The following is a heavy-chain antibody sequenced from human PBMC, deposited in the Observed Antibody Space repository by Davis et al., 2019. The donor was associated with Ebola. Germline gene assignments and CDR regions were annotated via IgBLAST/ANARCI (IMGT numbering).Heavy chain of an antibody. CDR1: GFTFSSYS. CDR2: ITSSSSYI. CDR3: ARGGVAYSDLDY. V-gene: IGHV3-21*01. Sequence: GGSLRLSCAASGFTFSSYSMNWVRQAPGKGLEWVSFITSSSSYIYYADSVKGRFTISRDNAKNSLYLQMSSLRAEDTAVYYCARGGVAYSDLDYWGQGTLVAVSS. J-gene: IGHJ4*02. D-gene: IGHD2-21*01.